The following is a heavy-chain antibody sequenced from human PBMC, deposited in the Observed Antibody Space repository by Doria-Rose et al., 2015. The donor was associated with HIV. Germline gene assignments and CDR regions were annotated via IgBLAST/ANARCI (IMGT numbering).Heavy chain of an antibody. Sequence: ESGGGLVQPGRSLRLSCVGSGFSFESYAMHWVRLAPGKGLEWVAGISWDSGAKGNAISVEGRFTISRDNAKKSVYLELRSLRPEDTAFYYCAKAPIIGPKYYFYMDVWGKGTSVTVSS. CDR2: ISWDSGAK. D-gene: IGHD3-3*01. V-gene: IGHV3-9*01. CDR3: AKAPIIGPKYYFYMDV. CDR1: GFSFESYA. J-gene: IGHJ6*03.